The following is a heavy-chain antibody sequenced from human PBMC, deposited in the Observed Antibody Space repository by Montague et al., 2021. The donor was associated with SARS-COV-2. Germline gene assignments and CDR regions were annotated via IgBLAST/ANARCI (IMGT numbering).Heavy chain of an antibody. D-gene: IGHD3-3*01. CDR2: FYSGNT. V-gene: IGHV4-59*08. J-gene: IGHJ6*02. CDR3: ARWDYDFWSGSSRGLDV. CDR1: GGSISNHY. Sequence: SETLSLTCTVSGGSISNHYWSWIRQPPGKGLEWIAFYSGNTNYNPSLKSRVTISVDTSKNQFSLRLSSVTAADTAVYYCARWDYDFWSGSSRGLDVWGQGTTVTVSS.